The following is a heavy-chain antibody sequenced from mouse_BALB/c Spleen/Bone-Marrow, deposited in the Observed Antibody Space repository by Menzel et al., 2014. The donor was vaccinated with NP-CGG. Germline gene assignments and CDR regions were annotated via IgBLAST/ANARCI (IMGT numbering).Heavy chain of an antibody. J-gene: IGHJ3*01. CDR1: GFTFSSYG. CDR3: AREGYDYDWFAD. V-gene: IGHV5-9-2*01. Sequence: DVMLVESGGDLVKPGGSLKLSCAASGFTFSSYGMSWVRQTPEKRLEWVATISGGGSYIYYADNVKGRFIISRDNAKNNLYLQVRSLRSEDTAPYYCAREGYDYDWFADWGQGTLVTVSA. D-gene: IGHD2-4*01. CDR2: ISGGGSYI.